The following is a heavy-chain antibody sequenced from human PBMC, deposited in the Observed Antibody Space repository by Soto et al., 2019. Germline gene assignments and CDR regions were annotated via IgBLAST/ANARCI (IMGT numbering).Heavy chain of an antibody. D-gene: IGHD4-17*01. CDR2: ISAYNGNT. CDR3: ARGTSVETGNY. Sequence: QVQLVQSGAEVKKPGASVKVSCKASGYTFTSYGISWVRQAPGQGLEWMGWISAYNGNTNYAQKLQGRVTMTTDTTTSRANTERRGLRAEDRAVYYGARGTSVETGNYWGQGTLGTVSS. J-gene: IGHJ4*02. V-gene: IGHV1-18*01. CDR1: GYTFTSYG.